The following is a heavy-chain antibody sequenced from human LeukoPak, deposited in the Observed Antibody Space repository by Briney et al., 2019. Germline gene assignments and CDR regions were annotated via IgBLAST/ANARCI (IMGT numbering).Heavy chain of an antibody. CDR3: ARIYCSGGSCRYYFDY. Sequence: IPSETLSLTCTVSGGSISSSSYYWGWICQPPGKGLEWIGSIYYSGSTYYNPSLKSRVTISVDTSKNQFSLKLSSVTAADTAVYYCARIYCSGGSCRYYFDYWGQGTLVTVSS. D-gene: IGHD2-15*01. J-gene: IGHJ4*02. CDR2: IYYSGST. CDR1: GGSISSSSYY. V-gene: IGHV4-39*01.